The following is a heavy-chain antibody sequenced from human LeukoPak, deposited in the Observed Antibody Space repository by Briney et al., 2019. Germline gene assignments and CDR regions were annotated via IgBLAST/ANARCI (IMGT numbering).Heavy chain of an antibody. V-gene: IGHV3-49*04. J-gene: IGHJ4*02. CDR1: GFTFGDYA. Sequence: PGRSLRLSCTASGFTFGDYAMSWVRQAPGKGLERVGFIRSKAYGGTTEYAASVKGRFTISRDDSKSIAYLQMNSLKNEDTAVYYCTRAGGWEDFDYWGQGTLVTVSS. CDR3: TRAGGWEDFDY. CDR2: IRSKAYGGTT. D-gene: IGHD1-26*01.